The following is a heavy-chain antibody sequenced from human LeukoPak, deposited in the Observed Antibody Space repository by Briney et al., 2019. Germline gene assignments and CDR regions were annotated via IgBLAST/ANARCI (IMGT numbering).Heavy chain of an antibody. J-gene: IGHJ4*02. V-gene: IGHV3-23*01. CDR3: AKGIRRSSWYCFDY. D-gene: IGHD6-13*01. CDR2: ISGSGDTT. CDR1: GFTFSSYA. Sequence: GGSLRLSCAASGFTFSSYAMSWVRQAPGKGLEWVSVISGSGDTTYYADSVKGRFTISRDNSKNTLYLQLNSLRAEDTAVYYCAKGIRRSSWYCFDYWGQGTLVSVSS.